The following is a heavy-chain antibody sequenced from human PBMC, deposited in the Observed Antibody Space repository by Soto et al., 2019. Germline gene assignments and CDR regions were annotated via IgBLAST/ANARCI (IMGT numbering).Heavy chain of an antibody. CDR3: ARDSVAAETFDY. CDR1: GFTFSSYG. V-gene: IGHV3-33*01. Sequence: QVQLVESGGGVVQPGRSLRLSCAASGFTFSSYGMHWVRQAPGKGLEWVAVIWYDGSNKYYADSVKARFTISRDNSKNTLYLQMNSLRAEDTAVYYCARDSVAAETFDYWGQGTLVTVSS. D-gene: IGHD6-19*01. J-gene: IGHJ4*02. CDR2: IWYDGSNK.